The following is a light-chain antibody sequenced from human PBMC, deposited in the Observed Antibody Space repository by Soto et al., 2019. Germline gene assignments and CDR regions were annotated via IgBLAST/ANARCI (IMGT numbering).Light chain of an antibody. CDR2: DVT. J-gene: IGLJ1*01. V-gene: IGLV2-11*01. CDR3: CSYAGSYTFV. CDR1: SSDVGRYNY. Sequence: QSALTQPRSVSGSPGQSVTISCTGTSSDVGRYNYVSWYRQNPGKAPNLIIYDVTKRPSGVPDRFSGSKSGNPAPLAISGLRAEDEADYFCCSYAGSYTFVFGTGTKLTV.